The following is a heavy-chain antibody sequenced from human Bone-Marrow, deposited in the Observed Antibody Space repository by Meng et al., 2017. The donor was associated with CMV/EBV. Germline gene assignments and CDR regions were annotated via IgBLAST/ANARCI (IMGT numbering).Heavy chain of an antibody. CDR2: IYYSGST. Sequence: QVPPQESGPGLVKPSQTLSLTCTVSGGSISSGDYYWSWIRQPPGKGLEWIGYIYYSGSTYYNPSLKSRVTISVDTSKNQFSLKLSSVTAADTAVYYCIGGVVYGDYVGYFDYWGQGTLVTVSS. D-gene: IGHD4-17*01. J-gene: IGHJ4*02. CDR1: GGSISSGDYY. V-gene: IGHV4-30-4*08. CDR3: IGGVVYGDYVGYFDY.